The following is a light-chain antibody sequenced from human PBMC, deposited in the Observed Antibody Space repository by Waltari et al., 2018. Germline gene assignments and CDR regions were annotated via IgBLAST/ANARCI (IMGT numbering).Light chain of an antibody. CDR1: QTLNNNF. J-gene: IGKJ4*01. CDR2: AAS. Sequence: IVLTQSPDTLSLSPGQRATLSCRATQTLNNNFLVWYQQKPGQAPRLIIHAASSKATGFPDRFSGSGSGTDCTLTSSSLKPEDSAVYYCQQYDGSVLTFGGGTKVEI. V-gene: IGKV3-20*01. CDR3: QQYDGSVLT.